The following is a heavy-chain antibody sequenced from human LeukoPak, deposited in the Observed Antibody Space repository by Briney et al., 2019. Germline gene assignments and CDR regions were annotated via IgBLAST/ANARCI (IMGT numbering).Heavy chain of an antibody. Sequence: PGGSLRLSCAASGFTFSNYAIHWVRQAPGKGLEWVAAISYDGRNKDYADSVKGRFTISRDSSKNTLYLQMNSLRAEDTAVYYCAREGVAVARWYFDLWGRGTLVTVSS. CDR2: ISYDGRNK. V-gene: IGHV3-30*04. J-gene: IGHJ2*01. D-gene: IGHD6-19*01. CDR3: AREGVAVARWYFDL. CDR1: GFTFSNYA.